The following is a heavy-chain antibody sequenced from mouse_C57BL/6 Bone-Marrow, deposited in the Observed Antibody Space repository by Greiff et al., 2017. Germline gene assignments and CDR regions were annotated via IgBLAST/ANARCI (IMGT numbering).Heavy chain of an antibody. CDR2: ISDGGSYT. J-gene: IGHJ4*01. V-gene: IGHV5-4*01. Sequence: DVMLVESGGGLVKPGGSLKLSCAASGFTFSSYAMSWVRQTPEKRLEWVATISDGGSYTYYPDNVKGRFTISRDNAKNNLYLQMSDLKSEDTAMYYCAREDITTVVARWGQGTSVTVSS. CDR3: AREDITTVVAR. D-gene: IGHD1-1*01. CDR1: GFTFSSYA.